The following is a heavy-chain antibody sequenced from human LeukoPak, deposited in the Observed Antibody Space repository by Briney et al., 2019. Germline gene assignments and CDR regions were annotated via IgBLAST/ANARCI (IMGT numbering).Heavy chain of an antibody. J-gene: IGHJ4*02. Sequence: SETLSLTCAVSSGSIFSSNWWSWVRQPPGKGLEWIGQIFHSGSTSYSPSLKSRVTISMDKSKNQFSLRLTSVTAADTAVYYCARGSGGSYPPYYWGQGTLVTVSS. V-gene: IGHV4-4*02. D-gene: IGHD1-26*01. CDR2: IFHSGST. CDR3: ARGSGGSYPPYY. CDR1: SGSIFSSNW.